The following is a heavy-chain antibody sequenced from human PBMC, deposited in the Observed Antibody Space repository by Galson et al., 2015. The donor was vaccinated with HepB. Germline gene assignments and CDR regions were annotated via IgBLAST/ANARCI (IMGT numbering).Heavy chain of an antibody. CDR2: IKQDGSEK. CDR1: GFTFSSYW. D-gene: IGHD3-9*01. CDR3: TTEDYDILTGYYSRYFDY. Sequence: SLRLSCAASGFTFSSYWMSWVRQAPGKGLEWVANIKQDGSEKYYVDSVKGRFTISRDNAKNSLYLQMNSLKTEDTAVYYCTTEDYDILTGYYSRYFDYWGQGTLVTVSS. V-gene: IGHV3-7*03. J-gene: IGHJ4*02.